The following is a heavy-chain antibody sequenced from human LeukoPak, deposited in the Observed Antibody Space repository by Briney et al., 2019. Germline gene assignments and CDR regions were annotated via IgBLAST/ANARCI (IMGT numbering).Heavy chain of an antibody. J-gene: IGHJ6*03. Sequence: SETLSLTCTVSGGSISSGSYYWSWIRQPAGKGLEWIGRIYTSGSTNYNPSLKSRVTISVDTSKNQFSLKLSSVTAADTAVYYCARAYGSGSYYAQLPYYYYYYYMDVWGKGTTVTISS. CDR2: IYTSGST. CDR1: GGSISSGSYY. CDR3: ARAYGSGSYYAQLPYYYYYYYMDV. V-gene: IGHV4-61*02. D-gene: IGHD3-10*01.